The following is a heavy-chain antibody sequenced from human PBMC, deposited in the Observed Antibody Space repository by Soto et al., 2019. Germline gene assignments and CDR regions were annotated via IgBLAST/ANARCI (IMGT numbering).Heavy chain of an antibody. CDR2: IYFTGKT. CDR3: AKDPSPQPTPAVTPGRFDP. J-gene: IGHJ5*02. D-gene: IGHD2-2*01. V-gene: IGHV4-31*03. Sequence: SETLSLTCTVSGDSIRDGGYYWAWIRQRPGKGLEWMGYIYFTGKTNYNPSLESRLTMSVDMSRRQFSLKLTSVTAADTAVYFCAKDPSPQPTPAVTPGRFDPWGQGIPVTVSS. CDR1: GDSIRDGGYY.